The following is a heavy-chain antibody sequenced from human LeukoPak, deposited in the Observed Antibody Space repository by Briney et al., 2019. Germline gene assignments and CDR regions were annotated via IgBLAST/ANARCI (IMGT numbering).Heavy chain of an antibody. D-gene: IGHD2-15*01. CDR1: GFTFDDYA. CDR3: AREKRYCSGDSCQRDAFDI. Sequence: GGSLRLSCAASGFTFDDYAMHWVRQAPGKGLEWVSLISWDGGSTYYADSVKGRFTISRDNSKNSLYLQMNSLRAEDTALYHCAREKRYCSGDSCQRDAFDIWGQGTMVTVSS. V-gene: IGHV3-43D*03. CDR2: ISWDGGST. J-gene: IGHJ3*02.